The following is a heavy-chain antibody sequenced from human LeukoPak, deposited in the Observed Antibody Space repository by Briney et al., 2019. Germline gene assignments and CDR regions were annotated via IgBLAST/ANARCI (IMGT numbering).Heavy chain of an antibody. Sequence: GGSLRLSCAAFGFTFSSYGMHWVRQAPGKGLEWVAFIRYDGSNKYYADSVKGRFTISRDNSKNTLYLQMNSLRAEDTAVYYCAKEYCSSTSCYITGDYWGQGTLVTVSS. D-gene: IGHD2-2*02. J-gene: IGHJ4*02. CDR3: AKEYCSSTSCYITGDY. CDR1: GFTFSSYG. CDR2: IRYDGSNK. V-gene: IGHV3-30*02.